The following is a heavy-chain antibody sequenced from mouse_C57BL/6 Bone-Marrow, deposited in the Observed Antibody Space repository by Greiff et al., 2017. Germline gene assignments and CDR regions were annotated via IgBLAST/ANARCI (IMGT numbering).Heavy chain of an antibody. CDR3: ARYPYGNYRADAMDY. CDR2: IDPSDSYT. J-gene: IGHJ4*01. Sequence: QVQLQQPGAELVRPGTSVKLSCKASGYTFTSYWMHWVKQRPGQGLEWIGVIDPSDSYTNYNQKFKGKATLTVDTSSSTAYMQLSSLTSEDSAVYYCARYPYGNYRADAMDYWGQGTSVTVAS. V-gene: IGHV1-59*01. D-gene: IGHD2-1*01. CDR1: GYTFTSYW.